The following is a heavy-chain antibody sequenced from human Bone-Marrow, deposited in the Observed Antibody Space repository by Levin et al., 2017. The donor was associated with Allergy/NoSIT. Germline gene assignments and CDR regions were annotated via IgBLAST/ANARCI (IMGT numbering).Heavy chain of an antibody. J-gene: IGHJ5*02. CDR2: ISAYNGNT. Sequence: GESLKISCKASGYTFTSYGISWVRQAPGQGLEWMGWISAYNGNTNYAQKLQGRVTMTTDTSTSTAYMELRSLRSDDTAVYYCAREPYYDILTGYPAGWFDPWGQGTLVTVSS. D-gene: IGHD3-9*01. CDR1: GYTFTSYG. CDR3: AREPYYDILTGYPAGWFDP. V-gene: IGHV1-18*01.